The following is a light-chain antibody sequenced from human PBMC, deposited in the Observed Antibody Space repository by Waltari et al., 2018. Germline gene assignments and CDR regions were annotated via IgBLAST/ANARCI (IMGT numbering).Light chain of an antibody. J-gene: IGLJ3*02. CDR1: SSDVRGYNH. Sequence: QSALTQPASVSGSPGQSIILSCTGTSSDVRGYNHVSWFLHHPGKAPKLMIHDVNKRPSGVSSRFSGSKSGNTASLTISGLQAEDEAIYYCNSYTSGRTWVFGGGTRLTVL. V-gene: IGLV2-14*03. CDR3: NSYTSGRTWV. CDR2: DVN.